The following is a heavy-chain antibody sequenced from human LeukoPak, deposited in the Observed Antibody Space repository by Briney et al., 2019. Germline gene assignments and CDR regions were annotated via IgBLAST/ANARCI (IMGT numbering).Heavy chain of an antibody. D-gene: IGHD4-17*01. CDR2: IYNFGST. CDR1: GDSISNYY. Sequence: SETLSLTCTVSGDSISNYYGTWLRQSPGKGLEWIGYIYNFGSTDYNPSLKSRVTISVLSTRNQFSLKMFSVTAADTAVYYCARARITVTHIEYWGQGTLVTVSS. CDR3: ARARITVTHIEY. V-gene: IGHV4-59*01. J-gene: IGHJ4*02.